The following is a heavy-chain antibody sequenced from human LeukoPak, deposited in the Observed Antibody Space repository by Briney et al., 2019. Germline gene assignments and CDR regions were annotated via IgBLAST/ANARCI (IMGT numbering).Heavy chain of an antibody. CDR2: IYYSGST. J-gene: IGHJ4*02. CDR1: GGSISSYY. CDR3: ARQGYDILTGYDY. Sequence: PSETLSLTCSVSGGSISSYYWRWIPQPPGKGLEWIGYIYYSGSTNYNPSLKSRVTISVDTSKNQFSLKLSSVTAADSAVYYCARQGYDILTGYDYWGQGTLVTVSS. V-gene: IGHV4-59*01. D-gene: IGHD3-9*01.